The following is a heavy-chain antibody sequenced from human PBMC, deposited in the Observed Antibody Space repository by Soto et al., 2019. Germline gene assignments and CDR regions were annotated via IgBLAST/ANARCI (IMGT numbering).Heavy chain of an antibody. CDR2: IYHSGST. V-gene: IGHV4-4*02. CDR1: GGSISSSNW. D-gene: IGHD3-10*01. Sequence: QVQLQESGPGLVKPSGTLSLTCAVSGGSISSSNWWSWVRQPPGKGLEWIGEIYHSGSTNYNPSPNSRVTISVDKSKNQFSLKLSSVTAADTAVYYCARGETMVRGYYYYGMDVWGQGTTVTVSS. CDR3: ARGETMVRGYYYYGMDV. J-gene: IGHJ6*02.